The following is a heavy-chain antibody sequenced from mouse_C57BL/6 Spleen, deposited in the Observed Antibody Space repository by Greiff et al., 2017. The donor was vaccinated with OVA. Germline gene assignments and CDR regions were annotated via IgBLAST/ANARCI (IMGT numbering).Heavy chain of an antibody. J-gene: IGHJ2*01. V-gene: IGHV1-54*01. CDR2: INPGSGGT. CDR3: ARGGFDY. Sequence: QVQLQQSGAELVRPGTSVKVSCKASGYAFTNYLIEWVKQRPGQGLEWIGVINPGSGGTNYNEKLKGKATLTADKSSSTAYMQLSSLTSEDSAVYFCARGGFDYWGQGTTLTVSS. CDR1: GYAFTNYL.